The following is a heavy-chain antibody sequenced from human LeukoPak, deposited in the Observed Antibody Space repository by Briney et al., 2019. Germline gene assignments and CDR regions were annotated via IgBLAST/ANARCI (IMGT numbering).Heavy chain of an antibody. CDR2: ISYDGSNE. Sequence: SLRHSRAPYGFTFSIHGKHGVADGPGERRGSVAVISYDGSNEYYAYCVKCRFTISRDNCKNTLYLQMNSLRAEDTAVYYCAKDYYDSSGYLWVNYYYGMDVWGQGTTVTVSS. CDR1: GFTFSIHG. V-gene: IGHV3-30*18. D-gene: IGHD3-22*01. J-gene: IGHJ6*02. CDR3: AKDYYDSSGYLWVNYYYGMDV.